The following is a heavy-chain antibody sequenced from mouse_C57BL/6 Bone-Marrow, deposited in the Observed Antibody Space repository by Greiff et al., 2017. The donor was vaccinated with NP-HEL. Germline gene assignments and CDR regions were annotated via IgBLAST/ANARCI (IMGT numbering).Heavy chain of an antibody. J-gene: IGHJ2*01. V-gene: IGHV3-6*01. CDR2: ISYDGSN. CDR1: GYSITSGYY. D-gene: IGHD4-1*01. CDR3: ARVSGTGDY. Sequence: VQLQQSGPGLVKPSQSLSLTCSVTGYSITSGYYWNWIRQFPGNKLEWMGYISYDGSNNYNPSLKNRISITRDTSKNQFFLKLNSVTTEDTATYYCARVSGTGDYWGQGTTLTVSS.